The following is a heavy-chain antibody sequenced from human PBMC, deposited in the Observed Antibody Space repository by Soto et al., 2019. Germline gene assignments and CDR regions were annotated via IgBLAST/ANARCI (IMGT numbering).Heavy chain of an antibody. V-gene: IGHV1-46*01. D-gene: IGHD6-25*01. CDR1: GYTFTHYY. CDR3: ARDLAAGDH. J-gene: IGHJ4*02. Sequence: QVQLVQSGAEVKKPGASVKLSCRTSGYTFTHYYIPWVRQAPGQGLEWLAIINPASGSTNSEQDFLGRVTLTMDTSTTTVYMELSGLRAEDTAIFYCARDLAAGDHWGQGTLVTVSS. CDR2: INPASGST.